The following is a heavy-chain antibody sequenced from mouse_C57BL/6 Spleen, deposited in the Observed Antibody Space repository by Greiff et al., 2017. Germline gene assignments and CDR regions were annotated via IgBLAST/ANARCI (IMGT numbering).Heavy chain of an antibody. D-gene: IGHD1-1*01. CDR3: TRGGDTTVVATWDYYFDY. V-gene: IGHV1-15*01. CDR2: IDPETGGT. J-gene: IGHJ2*01. Sequence: QVQLQQSGAELVRPGASVTLSCKASGYTFTDYEMHWVKQTPVHGLEWIGAIDPETGGTAYNQKFKGKAILTADKSSSTAYMELRSLTSEDSAVYYCTRGGDTTVVATWDYYFDYWGQGTTLTVSS. CDR1: GYTFTDYE.